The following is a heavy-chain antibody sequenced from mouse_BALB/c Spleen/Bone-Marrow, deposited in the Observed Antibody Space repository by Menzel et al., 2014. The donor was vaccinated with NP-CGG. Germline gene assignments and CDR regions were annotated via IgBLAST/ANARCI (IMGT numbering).Heavy chain of an antibody. CDR2: INPSTGYT. D-gene: IGHD1-2*01. V-gene: IGHV1-7*01. Sequence: VQLQQSGAELAKPGASVKMSCKASGYTFTSYWMHWVKQRPGQGLEWIGYINPSTGYTEYNQKFKDKATLTADKSSSTAHMQLSSLTSEDSAVYYCARSYYGYLYYFDYWGQGTTLTVSS. CDR3: ARSYYGYLYYFDY. CDR1: GYTFTSYW. J-gene: IGHJ2*01.